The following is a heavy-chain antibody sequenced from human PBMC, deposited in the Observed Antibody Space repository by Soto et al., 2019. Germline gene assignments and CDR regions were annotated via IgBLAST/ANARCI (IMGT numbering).Heavy chain of an antibody. CDR1: GYIFTSFY. D-gene: IGHD6-6*01. CDR3: ARTSIAAHGGAFDP. CDR2: INPRGGGT. V-gene: IGHV1-46*01. Sequence: QVQLVQSGAEVRRPGASVRISCKASGYIFTSFYMHWVRQAPGQGLQWMGIINPRGGGTTYAQTFEGRVTMTSDTSTSTVHMELSSLRSEDTAVYYCARTSIAAHGGAFDPWGRGTLVTVSS. J-gene: IGHJ5*02.